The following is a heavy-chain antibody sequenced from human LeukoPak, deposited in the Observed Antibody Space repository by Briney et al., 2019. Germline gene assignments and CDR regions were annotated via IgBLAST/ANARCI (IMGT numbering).Heavy chain of an antibody. Sequence: GRSLRLSCAASGFTFSSYAMHWVRQAPGKGLEWVAVISYDGSNKYYADSVKGRFTISRDNSKNTLYLQMNSLRAEDTAVYYCARDHRGYCSSTSCYASYYYYGMDVWGQGTTVTVSS. CDR3: ARDHRGYCSSTSCYASYYYYGMDV. J-gene: IGHJ6*02. CDR1: GFTFSSYA. V-gene: IGHV3-30*04. CDR2: ISYDGSNK. D-gene: IGHD2-2*01.